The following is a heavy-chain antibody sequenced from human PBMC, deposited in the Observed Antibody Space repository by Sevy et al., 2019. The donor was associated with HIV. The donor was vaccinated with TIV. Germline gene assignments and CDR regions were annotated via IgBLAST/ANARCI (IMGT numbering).Heavy chain of an antibody. Sequence: GGSLRLSCAASGFTFSDYYMSWIRQAPGKGLEWVSYISSSSYTNYADPVKGRFTISRDNAKNSLYLQMNSLRAEDTAVYYCARDLDIVVVVAARGCAFDIWGQGTMVTVSS. CDR1: GFTFSDYY. V-gene: IGHV3-11*06. D-gene: IGHD2-15*01. J-gene: IGHJ3*02. CDR2: ISSSSYT. CDR3: ARDLDIVVVVAARGCAFDI.